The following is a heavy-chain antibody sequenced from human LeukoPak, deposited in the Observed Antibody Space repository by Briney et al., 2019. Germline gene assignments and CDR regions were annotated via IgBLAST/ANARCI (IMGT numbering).Heavy chain of an antibody. CDR1: GYTFTRYY. D-gene: IGHD3-22*01. Sequence: APVKVSCKASGYTFTRYYMHWVRQAPGQGLEWMGIISPSGASTSYAQKFQGRVTMTRDTSISTSYMELSRLRSDDTAVYYCARGYYYDSSGYYSGAFDIWGQGTMVTVSS. J-gene: IGHJ3*02. CDR3: ARGYYYDSSGYYSGAFDI. CDR2: ISPSGAST. V-gene: IGHV1-46*01.